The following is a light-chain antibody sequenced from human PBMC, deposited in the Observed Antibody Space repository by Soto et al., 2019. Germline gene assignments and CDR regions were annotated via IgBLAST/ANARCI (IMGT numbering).Light chain of an antibody. V-gene: IGKV1-39*01. CDR3: QQSDSTPIP. CDR2: AAS. J-gene: IGKJ5*01. Sequence: EIQMTQSPCSLSASVGDRVGITCRASQSISGYLNWYQQKPGKAPKVLIYAASNLQSGVPSRFSGSGSGTDFTLTISSLQPEDFATYYCQQSDSTPIPFGQGTRLEIK. CDR1: QSISGY.